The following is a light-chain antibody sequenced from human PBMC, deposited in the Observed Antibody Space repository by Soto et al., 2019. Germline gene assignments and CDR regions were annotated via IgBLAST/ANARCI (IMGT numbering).Light chain of an antibody. V-gene: IGKV3-11*01. Sequence: VLTQSPATLSLSPGERATRSCRASENVRTFVDWYQQKPGQAPRLLIYGASNRATDIPARFSGSGSGTDFTLTISNLEPEDFAVYYCQQHSHWPPWTFGQGTRVEIQ. J-gene: IGKJ1*01. CDR1: ENVRTF. CDR3: QQHSHWPPWT. CDR2: GAS.